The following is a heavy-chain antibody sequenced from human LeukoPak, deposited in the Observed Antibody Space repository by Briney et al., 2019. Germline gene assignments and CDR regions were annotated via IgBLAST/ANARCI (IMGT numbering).Heavy chain of an antibody. J-gene: IGHJ4*02. Sequence: GGSLRLSCAASGFTFSSYWMSWVRQAPGKGLEWVANIKQDGSEMHYVDSVKGRFTISRDNAKNSLYLQMNSLRVEDTAFYYCARDLAYSRLDYWGQGMLVTVSS. D-gene: IGHD5-18*01. CDR3: ARDLAYSRLDY. V-gene: IGHV3-7*01. CDR2: IKQDGSEM. CDR1: GFTFSSYW.